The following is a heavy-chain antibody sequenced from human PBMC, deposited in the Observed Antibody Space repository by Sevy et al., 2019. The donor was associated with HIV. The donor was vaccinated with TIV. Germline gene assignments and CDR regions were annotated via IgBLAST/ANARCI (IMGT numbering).Heavy chain of an antibody. J-gene: IGHJ5*02. Sequence: GGSLRLSCVASAFTFSNDWMTWVRQAPGKGLEWVGHIRSATDGGTTDYAAPVKGRFTIPRHDSKNTVYLEMNSLKIEDTGVYFCATLSGNYWGDWLDPWGQGTLVTVSS. V-gene: IGHV3-15*07. D-gene: IGHD5-12*01. CDR3: ATLSGNYWGDWLDP. CDR1: AFTFSNDW. CDR2: IRSATDGGTT.